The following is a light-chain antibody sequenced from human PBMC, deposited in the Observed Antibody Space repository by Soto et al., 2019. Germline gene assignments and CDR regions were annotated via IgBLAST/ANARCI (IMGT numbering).Light chain of an antibody. J-gene: IGKJ1*01. CDR1: RSSINW. CDR3: QQYDSFSGT. Sequence: VQMTQSPSTLSASVGGRVTITCRASRSSINWLAWYQQKPGKAPKLLIYGASRLAGGVPSRFSGSGSGTEFTLTITSLQSEEFAAYYCQQYDSFSGTVGRGTKVDI. V-gene: IGKV1-5*01. CDR2: GAS.